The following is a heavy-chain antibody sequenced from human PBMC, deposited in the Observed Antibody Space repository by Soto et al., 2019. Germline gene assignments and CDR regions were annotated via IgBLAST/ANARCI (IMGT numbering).Heavy chain of an antibody. Sequence: GGSLRLSCAASGFPFSSYGMHWVRQAPGKRLEWVAVIWYDGSNKYYADSVKGRFTISRDTSMHPIYLYLNSLRAQDTPVYYCARDIVVVPAAINRPTYCYYDMDFLGQVTTV. V-gene: IGHV3-33*01. CDR3: ARDIVVVPAAINRPTYCYYDMDF. CDR2: IWYDGSNK. D-gene: IGHD2-2*02. J-gene: IGHJ6*02. CDR1: GFPFSSYG.